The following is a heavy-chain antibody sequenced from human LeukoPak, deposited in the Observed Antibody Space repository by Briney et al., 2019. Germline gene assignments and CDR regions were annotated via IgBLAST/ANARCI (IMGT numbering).Heavy chain of an antibody. V-gene: IGHV4-34*01. J-gene: IGHJ3*02. D-gene: IGHD3-22*01. CDR2: INHSGST. CDR3: ARDRKMYYYDSNMGDAFDI. CDR1: GGSFSGYY. Sequence: TSETLSLTCAVYGGSFSGYYWSWIRQPPGKGLEWIGEINHSGSTNYNPSPKSRVTISVDTSKNQFSLKLSSVTAADTAVYYCARDRKMYYYDSNMGDAFDIWGQGTMVTVSS.